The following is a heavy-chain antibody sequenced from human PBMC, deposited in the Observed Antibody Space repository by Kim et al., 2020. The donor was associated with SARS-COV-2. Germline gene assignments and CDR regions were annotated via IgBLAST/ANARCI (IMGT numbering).Heavy chain of an antibody. Sequence: SVKVSCKASGGTFSSYAISWVRQAPGQGLEWMGGIIPIFGTANYAQKFQGRVTITADESTSTAYMELSSLRSEDTAVYYCARDPKTRLLWFGELSPTPIVYYGMDVWGQGTTVTVSS. J-gene: IGHJ6*02. V-gene: IGHV1-69*13. CDR3: ARDPKTRLLWFGELSPTPIVYYGMDV. D-gene: IGHD3-10*01. CDR2: IIPIFGTA. CDR1: GGTFSSYA.